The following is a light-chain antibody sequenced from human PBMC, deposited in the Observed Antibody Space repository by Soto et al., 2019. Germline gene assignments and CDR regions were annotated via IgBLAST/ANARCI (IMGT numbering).Light chain of an antibody. J-gene: IGKJ1*01. V-gene: IGKV4-1*01. CDR2: WAS. CDR3: QPYYSCPRA. CDR1: QSVLYSSNNKNY. Sequence: DIVMTQSPDSLAVSLGERATINCKSSQSVLYSSNNKNYLPWYQQKPGQPPKLLIYWASTRESGVADRFSGSGSETDFTLTPSSLQDEAVDVYYCQPYYSCPRAVDQGTMVEIK.